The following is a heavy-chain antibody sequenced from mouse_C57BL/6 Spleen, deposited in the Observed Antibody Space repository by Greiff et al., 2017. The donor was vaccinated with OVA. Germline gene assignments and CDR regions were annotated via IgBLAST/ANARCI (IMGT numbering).Heavy chain of an antibody. CDR2: IDPSDSYT. J-gene: IGHJ4*01. Sequence: QVQLKQPGAELVRPGTSVKLSCKASGYTFTSYWMHWVKQRPGQGLEWIGVIDPSDSYTNYNQKFKGKATLTVDTSSSTAYMQLSSLTSEDSAVYYCARLGNYGYDRNAMDYWGQGTSVTVSS. CDR3: ARLGNYGYDRNAMDY. D-gene: IGHD2-2*01. CDR1: GYTFTSYW. V-gene: IGHV1-59*01.